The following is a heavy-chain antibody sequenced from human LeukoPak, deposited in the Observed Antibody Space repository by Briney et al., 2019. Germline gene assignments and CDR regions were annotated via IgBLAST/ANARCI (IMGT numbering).Heavy chain of an antibody. V-gene: IGHV3-23*01. CDR3: ANQARRTGYYFDN. CDR1: GFTFSSYV. Sequence: GGSFRLYCAASGFTFSSYVMSWVRRATGKGMEWVSSISSSGGSTYYADSVKGRFTVSRDNSKNTLYLQMSSLRAEDTAVYYCANQARRTGYYFDNWGQGTLVTVSS. J-gene: IGHJ4*02. CDR2: ISSSGGST.